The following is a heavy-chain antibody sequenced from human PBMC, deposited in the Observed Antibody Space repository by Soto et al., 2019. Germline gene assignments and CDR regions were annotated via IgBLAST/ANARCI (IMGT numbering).Heavy chain of an antibody. CDR2: VDPSDSYT. J-gene: IGHJ6*02. D-gene: IGHD6-13*01. Sequence: DSQKISCNCSVYSFTSYWISWVRQMPGKGLEWMGRVDPSDSYTKYSPSFQGHVTISADKSISTAYLQWSSPKASDTAMYYCERLAASTVYYYVMDVWGQGTTVTVAS. CDR1: VYSFTSYW. V-gene: IGHV5-10-1*01. CDR3: ERLAASTVYYYVMDV.